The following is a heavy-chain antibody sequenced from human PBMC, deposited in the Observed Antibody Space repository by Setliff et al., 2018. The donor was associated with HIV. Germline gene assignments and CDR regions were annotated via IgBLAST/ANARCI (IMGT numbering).Heavy chain of an antibody. Sequence: SETLSLTCTVSGGSISSGSYYWSWIRQPAGKGLEWIGRIYTSGSTNYNPSLKSRVTISVDTSKNQFSLKLSSVTAADTAVYYCARGVRGSWLVYWFDPWGQGTLVTVSS. D-gene: IGHD6-13*01. CDR1: GGSISSGSYY. CDR2: IYTSGST. CDR3: ARGVRGSWLVYWFDP. V-gene: IGHV4-61*02. J-gene: IGHJ5*02.